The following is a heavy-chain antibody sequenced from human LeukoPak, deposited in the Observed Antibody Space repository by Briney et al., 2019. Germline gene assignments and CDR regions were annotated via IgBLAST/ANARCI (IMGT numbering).Heavy chain of an antibody. CDR3: ARGLRTWLTRHAFDI. Sequence: GGSLRLSCAASGFTFSNYALHWVRQAPGKGLEWVPVISYDDTNKYYVDSVKGRFTISRDNSNNTLDLQMNSLRAEDTAVYYCARGLRTWLTRHAFDIWGKGTMVNVSS. D-gene: IGHD6-19*01. V-gene: IGHV3-30*14. J-gene: IGHJ3*02. CDR2: ISYDDTNK. CDR1: GFTFSNYA.